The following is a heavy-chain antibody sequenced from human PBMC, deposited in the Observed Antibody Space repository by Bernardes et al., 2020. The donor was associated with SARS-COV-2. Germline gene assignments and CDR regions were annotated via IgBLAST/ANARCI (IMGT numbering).Heavy chain of an antibody. Sequence: ASVKVSCKASGYTFTSYGISWVRQAPGQGLEWMGWISAASGTTAYAQKIQGRVTMTTDTSTSTAYMELRSLRSDDTAVYYCATVVGYSYGGGWFDPWGQGTLGTGSS. D-gene: IGHD5-18*01. CDR3: ATVVGYSYGGGWFDP. V-gene: IGHV1-18*01. CDR2: ISAASGTT. J-gene: IGHJ5*02. CDR1: GYTFTSYG.